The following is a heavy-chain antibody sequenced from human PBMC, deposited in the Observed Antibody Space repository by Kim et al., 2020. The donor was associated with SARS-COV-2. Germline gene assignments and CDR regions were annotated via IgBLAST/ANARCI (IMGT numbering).Heavy chain of an antibody. Sequence: SETLSLTCAVYGGSFSGYYWSWIRQPPGKGLEWIGEINHSGSTNYNPSLKSRVTISVDTSKNQFSLKLSSVTAADTAVYYCARDSRLGITMVRRPPYYYYGMDVWGQGTTVTVSS. CDR2: INHSGST. D-gene: IGHD3-10*01. V-gene: IGHV4-34*01. CDR3: ARDSRLGITMVRRPPYYYYGMDV. CDR1: GGSFSGYY. J-gene: IGHJ6*02.